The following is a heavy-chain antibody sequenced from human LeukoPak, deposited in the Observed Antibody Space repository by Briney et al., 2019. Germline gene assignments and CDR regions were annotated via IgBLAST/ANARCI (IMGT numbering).Heavy chain of an antibody. CDR1: GYTFTSYY. Sequence: ASVKVSCKASGYTFTSYYMHWVRQTPGQGLEWMGIINPSGGSTSYAQKFQGRVTMARDTSTSTVYMELSSLRSEDTAVYYCAREMTTVTSALDYWGQGTLVTVSS. CDR3: AREMTTVTSALDY. J-gene: IGHJ4*02. D-gene: IGHD4-17*01. V-gene: IGHV1-46*01. CDR2: INPSGGST.